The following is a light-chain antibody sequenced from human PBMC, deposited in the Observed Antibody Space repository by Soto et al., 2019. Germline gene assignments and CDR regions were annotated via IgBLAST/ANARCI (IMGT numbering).Light chain of an antibody. V-gene: IGLV2-14*01. CDR2: EVS. CDR1: SSDVGAYNY. Sequence: QSVLTQPASVSGSPGQSIAISCTGTSSDVGAYNYVSWYQQHPGKAPKLMIYEVSNRPSGVSNRFSGSKSGNTASLTISGLQAEDEADYYCILYTGSSTRTYVLGTGTKVTVL. J-gene: IGLJ1*01. CDR3: ILYTGSSTRTYV.